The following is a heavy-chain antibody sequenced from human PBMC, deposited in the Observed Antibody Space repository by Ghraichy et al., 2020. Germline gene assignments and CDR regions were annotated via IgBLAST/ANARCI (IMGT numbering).Heavy chain of an antibody. Sequence: LSLTCAASGFTFSSYCMNWVRQAQGKGLERVLYISSCSTTIYYADSVRGRFTVYRDNPKHSLNLHMNGLRAEDTAVYYCARDYCRTTTCRFDYWGQGTLVTLSS. CDR2: ISSCSTTI. CDR1: GFTFSSYC. J-gene: IGHJ4*02. CDR3: ARDYCRTTTCRFDY. D-gene: IGHD2-2*01. V-gene: IGHV3-48*04.